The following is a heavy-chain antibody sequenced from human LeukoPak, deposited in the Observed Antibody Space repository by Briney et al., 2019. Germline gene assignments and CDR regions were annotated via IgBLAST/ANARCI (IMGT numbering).Heavy chain of an antibody. CDR3: ARDHCSANSCYEDYYNGLDV. D-gene: IGHD2-2*01. Sequence: ASVKVSCKASGYTFTAYYLQWVRLAPGQGLEWMGWINPKSGGTEYPQRLQGRVTMTRDTSISTAYMELSRLRSDDTAVYYCARDHCSANSCYEDYYNGLDVWGQGTTVTVSS. V-gene: IGHV1-2*02. CDR1: GYTFTAYY. CDR2: INPKSGGT. J-gene: IGHJ6*02.